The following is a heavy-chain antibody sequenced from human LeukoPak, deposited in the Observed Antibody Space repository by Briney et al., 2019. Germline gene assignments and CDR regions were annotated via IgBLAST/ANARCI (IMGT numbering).Heavy chain of an antibody. CDR3: AKAPVTSCRGAFCYPFDY. CDR2: INWNGGRT. V-gene: IGHV3-20*04. D-gene: IGHD2-15*01. J-gene: IGHJ4*02. CDR1: GFTFDDYG. Sequence: GGSLRLSCAASGFTFDDYGMNWVRQAPGKGLEWVSGINWNGGRTGYADSVKGRFTISRDNAKNSLYLQMNSLRAEDAAVYYCAKAPVTSCRGAFCYPFDYWGQGTLVTVSS.